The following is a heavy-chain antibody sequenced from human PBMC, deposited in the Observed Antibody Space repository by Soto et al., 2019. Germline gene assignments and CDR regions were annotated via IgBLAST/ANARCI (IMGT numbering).Heavy chain of an antibody. J-gene: IGHJ6*02. CDR3: ASTLSPGIAVARGDYYGMDV. D-gene: IGHD6-13*01. Sequence: QVQLVQSGAEVKKPGSSVKVSCKASGGTFSSYAISWVRQAPGQGLEWMGGIIPIFGTANYAQKFQGRVTITADESTSTAYMELSSLRSEDTAVYYCASTLSPGIAVARGDYYGMDVWGQGTTVTVSS. CDR1: GGTFSSYA. CDR2: IIPIFGTA. V-gene: IGHV1-69*01.